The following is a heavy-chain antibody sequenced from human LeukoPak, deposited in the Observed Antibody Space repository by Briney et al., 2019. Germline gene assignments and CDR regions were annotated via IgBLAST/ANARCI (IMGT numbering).Heavy chain of an antibody. V-gene: IGHV4-34*01. CDR3: ARHVRSLRYFDWLLPLTWFDP. CDR2: INHSGST. CDR1: GGSFSGYY. Sequence: SETLSLTCAVYGGSFSGYYWGWIRQPPGKGLEWIGEINHSGSTNYNPSLKSRVTISVDTSKNQFSLKLSSVTAADTAVYYCARHVRSLRYFDWLLPLTWFDPWGQGTLVTVSS. D-gene: IGHD3-9*01. J-gene: IGHJ5*02.